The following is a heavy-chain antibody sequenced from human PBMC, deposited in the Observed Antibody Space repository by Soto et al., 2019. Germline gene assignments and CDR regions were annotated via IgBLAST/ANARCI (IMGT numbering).Heavy chain of an antibody. CDR2: LDNDGTNT. D-gene: IGHD3-16*01. CDR3: ARDGGTYFDY. J-gene: IGHJ4*02. Sequence: GGSLRLSCAASGFTLSTYWMHWVRQAPGKGLVWVSRLDNDGTNTRYADSVKGRFTVSRDNGKNTVYLQMDSLRAEDTAVYYCARDGGTYFDYWGQGTLVTVSS. V-gene: IGHV3-74*01. CDR1: GFTLSTYW.